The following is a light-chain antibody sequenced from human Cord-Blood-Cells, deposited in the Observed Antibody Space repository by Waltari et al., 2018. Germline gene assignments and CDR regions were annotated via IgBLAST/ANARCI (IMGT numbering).Light chain of an antibody. CDR3: KQSYSTPYS. Sequence: DIQMAQSPSSLSACVGDRVTIPCLARQNISSYLNWYQQKPGKAPKLLIYAASSLQSGVPSRFSGSGSGTDFTLTISSLQPEDFATYYCKQSYSTPYSFGQGTKLEIK. CDR1: QNISSY. V-gene: IGKV1-39*01. J-gene: IGKJ2*03. CDR2: AAS.